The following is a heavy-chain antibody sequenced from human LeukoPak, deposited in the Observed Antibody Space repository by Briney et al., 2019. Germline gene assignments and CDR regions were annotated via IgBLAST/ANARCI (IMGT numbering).Heavy chain of an antibody. CDR2: IKQDGSEK. CDR1: GFTFSNYW. J-gene: IGHJ4*02. CDR3: ARGLGSSWYYFDY. Sequence: QAGGSLRLSCAASGFTFSNYWMSWVRQAPGKGLEWVANIKQDGSEKYYVDSVKGRFTVSRDNAKNSLYLQMNSLRAEDTAVYYCARGLGSSWYYFDYWGQGTLVTVSS. D-gene: IGHD6-13*01. V-gene: IGHV3-7*03.